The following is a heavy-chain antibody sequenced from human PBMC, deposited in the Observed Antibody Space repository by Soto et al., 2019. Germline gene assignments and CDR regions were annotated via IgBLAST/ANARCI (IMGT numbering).Heavy chain of an antibody. CDR1: GGTFSSSA. Sequence: QVQLVQSGAEVKKPGCSVKVSCKASGGTFSSSAISWVRQAPGQGLEWLGGIIPILGTPTYSQKFQDSVTIIAVQSTTTVHMELSSLRSEETALDYCARGPSATLSSSFDYWGQGTLVTVSS. V-gene: IGHV1-69*11. J-gene: IGHJ4*02. D-gene: IGHD6-6*01. CDR3: ARGPSATLSSSFDY. CDR2: IIPILGTP.